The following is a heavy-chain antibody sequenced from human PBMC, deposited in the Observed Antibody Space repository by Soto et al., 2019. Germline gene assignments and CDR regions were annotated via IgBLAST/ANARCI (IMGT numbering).Heavy chain of an antibody. Sequence: PGGSLRLSCAASGFTFSSYSVNWVRQAPGKGLERVSYISSGSRTIFYADSVKGRFTVSRDNAKNSQYLQMNSLRDEDTAVYYCTREDILGARSFDYWGRGTLVTVSS. CDR3: TREDILGARSFDY. CDR1: GFTFSSYS. D-gene: IGHD1-26*01. J-gene: IGHJ4*02. CDR2: ISSGSRTI. V-gene: IGHV3-48*02.